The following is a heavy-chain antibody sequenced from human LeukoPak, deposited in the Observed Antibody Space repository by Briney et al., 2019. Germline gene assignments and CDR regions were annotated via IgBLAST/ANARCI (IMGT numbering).Heavy chain of an antibody. Sequence: ASETLSLTCTVSGGSVSSGDYFWGWIRQPPGKGLDWIAYISSSGSTNYNPSLKSRVTLSVDTSKNHLSLKLSSVTAADTAVYYCARVGSNTYNSHTFDIWGQGTMVTVSS. CDR2: ISSSGST. D-gene: IGHD3-16*01. J-gene: IGHJ3*02. V-gene: IGHV4-61*03. CDR1: GGSVSSGDYF. CDR3: ARVGSNTYNSHTFDI.